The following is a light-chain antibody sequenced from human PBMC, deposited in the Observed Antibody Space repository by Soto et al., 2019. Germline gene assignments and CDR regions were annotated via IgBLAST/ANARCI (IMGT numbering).Light chain of an antibody. CDR3: QQSYSTLALT. V-gene: IGKV1-39*01. Sequence: DIQMTQSPSSLSASVGDRVTITCRASQSITNYLNWYQQKPGKAPKLLINAASTLQSGVPSRFNGSGSGTDFTLTISSLQPEDFATYYCQQSYSTLALTFGGGTKVEIK. J-gene: IGKJ4*01. CDR1: QSITNY. CDR2: AAS.